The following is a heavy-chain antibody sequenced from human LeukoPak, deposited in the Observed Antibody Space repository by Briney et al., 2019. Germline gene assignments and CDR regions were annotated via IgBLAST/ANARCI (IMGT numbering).Heavy chain of an antibody. Sequence: PSETLSLTCTASGGSISSYYWSWIRQPPGKGLEWICYIYYSGSNNYNPSLKSRVTISVDTSKNQFSLNLSSVTAADTAVYYCARHSPGTTKDYWGQGTLVTVSS. D-gene: IGHD1-1*01. CDR2: IYYSGSN. J-gene: IGHJ4*02. V-gene: IGHV4-59*08. CDR1: GGSISSYY. CDR3: ARHSPGTTKDY.